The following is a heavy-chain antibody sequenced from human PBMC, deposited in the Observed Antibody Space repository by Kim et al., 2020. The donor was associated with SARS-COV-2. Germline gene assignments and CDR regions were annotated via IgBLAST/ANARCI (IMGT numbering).Heavy chain of an antibody. CDR2: IVVGSGNT. CDR3: AAPEGTYYYDSSGYSSAGMDV. J-gene: IGHJ6*02. D-gene: IGHD3-22*01. V-gene: IGHV1-58*01. Sequence: SVKVSCKASGFTFTSSAVQWVRQARGQRLEWIGWIVVGSGNTNYAQKFQERVTITRDMSTSTAYMELSSLRSEDTAVYYCAAPEGTYYYDSSGYSSAGMDVWGQGTTVTVSS. CDR1: GFTFTSSA.